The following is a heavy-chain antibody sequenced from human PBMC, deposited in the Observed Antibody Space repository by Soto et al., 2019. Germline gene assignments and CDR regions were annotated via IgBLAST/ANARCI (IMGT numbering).Heavy chain of an antibody. CDR1: GFPFDDYA. Sequence: EVQLVESGGGWVKPGRSLRLSCAASGFPFDDYAMHWVRQAPGKGLERVPGISWSSVSIGYADSVKGRFTISRDIAKHSLYPQMNSMRAEDTGMYYCAEDSAVAGTPWYLDYWGQGTLVSVSS. J-gene: IGHJ4*02. CDR3: AEDSAVAGTPWYLDY. D-gene: IGHD6-19*01. V-gene: IGHV3-9*01. CDR2: ISWSSVSI.